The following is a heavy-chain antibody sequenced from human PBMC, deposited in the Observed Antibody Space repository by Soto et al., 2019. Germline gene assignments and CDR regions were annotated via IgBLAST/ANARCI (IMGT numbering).Heavy chain of an antibody. CDR3: AREWVEHLVRKGCFDP. J-gene: IGHJ5*02. CDR2: IYSSGST. V-gene: IGHV4-4*07. D-gene: IGHD6-6*01. Sequence: TVSGGSISSHYWSWIRQPAGKGLEWIGRIYSSGSTNYNPSLKSRVTMSVDTSKNQFSLKLSSVTAADTAVYYCAREWVEHLVRKGCFDPWGQGALVTVS. CDR1: GGSISSHY.